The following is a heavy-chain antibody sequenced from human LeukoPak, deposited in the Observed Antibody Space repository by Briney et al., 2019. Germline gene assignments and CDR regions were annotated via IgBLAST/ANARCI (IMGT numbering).Heavy chain of an antibody. Sequence: TGGSLRLSCAASGFTFADYAMHWVRQPPGKGLEWVSLISWDDDSTCYADSVKGRFTISRDNSKNSLYLQMNSLRAEDTALYYCAKGGDASNYDYSYYMDVWGKGTTVTVSS. J-gene: IGHJ6*03. D-gene: IGHD5-24*01. CDR2: ISWDDDST. CDR1: GFTFADYA. CDR3: AKGGDASNYDYSYYMDV. V-gene: IGHV3-43D*03.